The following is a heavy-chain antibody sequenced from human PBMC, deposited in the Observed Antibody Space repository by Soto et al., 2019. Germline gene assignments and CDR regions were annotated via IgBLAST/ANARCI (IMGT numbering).Heavy chain of an antibody. CDR2: IYYSGST. CDR3: ARIKINDYSNYYYYMDV. J-gene: IGHJ6*03. CDR1: GGSISSYY. V-gene: IGHV4-59*01. D-gene: IGHD4-4*01. Sequence: PSETLSLTCTVSGGSISSYYWSWIRQPPGKGLEWIGYIYYSGSTNYNPSLKSRVTISVDTSKNQFSLKLSSVTAADTAVYYCARIKINDYSNYYYYMDVWGKGTTVTVS.